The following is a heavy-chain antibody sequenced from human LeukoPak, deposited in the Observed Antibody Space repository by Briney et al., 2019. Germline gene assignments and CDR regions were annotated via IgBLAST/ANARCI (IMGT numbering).Heavy chain of an antibody. Sequence: GGSLRLSCAASGFTFSGYGMSWVRQAPGRGLEWVSAISGSGGSTYYADSVKGRFTISRDNSKNTLYLQMNSLRAEDTAVYYCAKDGTHYYDSSHMDVWGKGTTVTISS. CDR2: ISGSGGST. V-gene: IGHV3-23*01. J-gene: IGHJ6*03. CDR1: GFTFSGYG. CDR3: AKDGTHYYDSSHMDV. D-gene: IGHD3-22*01.